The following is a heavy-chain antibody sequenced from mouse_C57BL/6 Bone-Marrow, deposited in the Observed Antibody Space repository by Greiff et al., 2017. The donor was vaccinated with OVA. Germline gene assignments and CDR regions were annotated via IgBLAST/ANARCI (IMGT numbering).Heavy chain of an antibody. J-gene: IGHJ4*01. CDR1: GYAFTNYL. V-gene: IGHV1-54*01. D-gene: IGHD1-1*01. CDR2: INPGSGGT. Sequence: VHLVESGAELVRPGTSVKVSCKASGYAFTNYLIEWVKQRPGQGLEWIGVINPGSGGTNYNEKFKGKATLTADKSSSTAYMQLSSLTSEDSAVYFCARKITTDPLYAMDYWGQGTSVTVSS. CDR3: ARKITTDPLYAMDY.